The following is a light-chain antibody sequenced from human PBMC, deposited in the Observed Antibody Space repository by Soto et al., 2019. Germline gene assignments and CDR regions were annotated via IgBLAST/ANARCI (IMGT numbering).Light chain of an antibody. CDR3: QQRSNWPPIT. Sequence: EIVMTQTPATLSVSAGDRATLSCRASQSVSSNLAWYQQKPGLAPRLLIYDASNRATGIPARFSGSGSGTDFTLTIDKLEPEDFAIYYCQQRSNWPPITFGQGTRLEIK. CDR2: DAS. J-gene: IGKJ5*01. CDR1: QSVSSN. V-gene: IGKV3-11*01.